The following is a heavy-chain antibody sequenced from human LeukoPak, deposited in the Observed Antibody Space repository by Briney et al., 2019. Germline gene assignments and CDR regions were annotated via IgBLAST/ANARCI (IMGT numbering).Heavy chain of an antibody. CDR1: GYTLTELS. J-gene: IGHJ5*02. CDR3: ATGITMVRGVITVWNWFDP. CDR2: FDPEDGET. D-gene: IGHD3-10*01. Sequence: ASVKVSCKVSGYTLTELSMHWVRQAPGKGLEWMGGFDPEDGETIYAQKFQGRVTMTEDTSTDTAYMELSSLRSEDTAVCYCATGITMVRGVITVWNWFDPWGQGTLVTVSS. V-gene: IGHV1-24*01.